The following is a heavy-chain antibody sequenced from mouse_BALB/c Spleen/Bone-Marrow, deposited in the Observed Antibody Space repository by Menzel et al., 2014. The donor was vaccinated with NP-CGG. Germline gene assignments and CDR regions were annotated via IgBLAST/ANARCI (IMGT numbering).Heavy chain of an antibody. CDR2: IRSKSNNYAT. Sequence: EVMLVGSGGGLVQPKGSLKLSCAASGFTFNTYAMNWVRQAPGKGLEWVARIRSKSNNYATYYADSVKDRFTISRDDSQSMLYLQMNNLKTEDTAIYYCVRQALYGNYLYAMDYWGQGTSVTVSS. CDR3: VRQALYGNYLYAMDY. V-gene: IGHV10-1*02. CDR1: GFTFNTYA. D-gene: IGHD2-1*01. J-gene: IGHJ4*01.